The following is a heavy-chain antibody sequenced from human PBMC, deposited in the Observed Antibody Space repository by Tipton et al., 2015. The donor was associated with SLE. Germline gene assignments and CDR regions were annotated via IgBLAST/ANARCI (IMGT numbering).Heavy chain of an antibody. CDR2: INNSGSA. CDR3: ARVTRGYYGIDV. Sequence: TLSLTCAVYGGSFSSYYWSWIRQPPGKGMEWIGEINNSGSANYNPSLNSRVTISVDTSKSQFSLKLSSVTAADTAVYYCARVTRGYYGIDVWGQGTTVTVSS. CDR1: GGSFSSYY. D-gene: IGHD1-14*01. V-gene: IGHV4-34*01. J-gene: IGHJ6*02.